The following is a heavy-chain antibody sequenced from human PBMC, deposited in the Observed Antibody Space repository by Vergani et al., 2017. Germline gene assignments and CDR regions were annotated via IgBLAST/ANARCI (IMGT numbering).Heavy chain of an antibody. Sequence: QVQLVQSGAEVKKPGASVKVSCKASGYTFTSNGISWVRQAPGQGLEWMGWISAYNGNTNYAQKLQGRVTMTTDTSTSTAYMELRSLRSDDTAVYYCARDTDIVVVPAATYYYYYYGMDVWGQGTTVTVSS. V-gene: IGHV1-18*04. J-gene: IGHJ6*02. CDR2: ISAYNGNT. CDR1: GYTFTSNG. CDR3: ARDTDIVVVPAATYYYYYYGMDV. D-gene: IGHD2-2*01.